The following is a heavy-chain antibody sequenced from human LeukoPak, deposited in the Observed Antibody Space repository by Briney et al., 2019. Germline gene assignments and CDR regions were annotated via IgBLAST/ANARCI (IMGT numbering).Heavy chain of an antibody. CDR2: ISYSGST. CDR3: ARVGYSSGWHEIDY. J-gene: IGHJ4*02. Sequence: SETRSLTCTVSGGSISSYYWSWIRQPPGKGLEWIGYISYSGSTNYNPSLKSRVTISVDTSKNQFSLKLSSVTAADTAVYYCARVGYSSGWHEIDYWGQGTLVTVSS. CDR1: GGSISSYY. D-gene: IGHD6-19*01. V-gene: IGHV4-59*01.